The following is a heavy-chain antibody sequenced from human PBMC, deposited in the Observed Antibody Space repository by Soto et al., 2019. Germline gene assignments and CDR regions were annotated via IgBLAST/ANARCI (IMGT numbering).Heavy chain of an antibody. CDR3: ARDRLMATAGTARHYFGLDV. CDR1: GGSIRSGGYY. D-gene: IGHD5-18*01. V-gene: IGHV4-31*03. CDR2: IYYSGST. Sequence: SKTLSLTCTVSGGSIRSGGYYWRWVRQSPRRGLEWIGNIYYSGSTYYNPSLKSRLTISVDTSKNQFSLNLSSVTAADTAVYYCARDRLMATAGTARHYFGLDVWGQGTTVTVS. J-gene: IGHJ6*02.